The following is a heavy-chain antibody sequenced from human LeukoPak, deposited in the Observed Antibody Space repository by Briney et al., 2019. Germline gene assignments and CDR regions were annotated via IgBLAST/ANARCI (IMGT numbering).Heavy chain of an antibody. J-gene: IGHJ4*02. CDR1: GGSISSSDW. CDR3: ASLYSSGWYESFDY. CDR2: IYYSGST. D-gene: IGHD6-19*01. Sequence: SGTLSLTCAVSGGSISSSDWWSWVRQPPGKGLEWIGSIYYSGSTNYNPSLKSRVTISVDTSKNQFSLKLSSVTAADTAVYYCASLYSSGWYESFDYWGQGTLVTVSS. V-gene: IGHV4-4*02.